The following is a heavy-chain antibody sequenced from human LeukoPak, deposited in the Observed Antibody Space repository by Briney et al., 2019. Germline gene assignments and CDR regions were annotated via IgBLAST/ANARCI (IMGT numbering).Heavy chain of an antibody. CDR3: ARVSPACGSGGRSYSGEYNWFDP. CDR2: IIPIFGTA. J-gene: IGHJ5*02. CDR1: GGTFSSYA. Sequence: SVKVSCKASGGTFSSYAISWVRQAPGQGLEWMGGIIPIFGTANYAQKFQGRVTITTDESTSTAYMELSSLRSEDTAVYYCARVSPACGSGGRSYSGEYNWFDPWGQGTLVTVSS. D-gene: IGHD2-15*01. V-gene: IGHV1-69*05.